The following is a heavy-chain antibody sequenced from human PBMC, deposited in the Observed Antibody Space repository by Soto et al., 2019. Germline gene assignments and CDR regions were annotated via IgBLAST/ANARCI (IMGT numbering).Heavy chain of an antibody. CDR1: GGTFSNYA. Sequence: QVQLVQSGAEVKKPGSSVKVSCKASGGTFSNYAITWVRPAPGQGLEWLGRIIPIFGSANYAQKFQGRVSITASDYTSAAVKELKNPRSEDTAGYHWVKDGVTDCIIINSLHPWCQGTLGTVSS. J-gene: IGHJ5*02. D-gene: IGHD3-10*01. V-gene: IGHV1-69*15. CDR2: IIPIFGSA. CDR3: VKDGVTDCIIINSLHP.